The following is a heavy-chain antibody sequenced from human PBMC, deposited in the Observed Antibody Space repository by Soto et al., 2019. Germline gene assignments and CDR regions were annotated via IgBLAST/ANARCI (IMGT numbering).Heavy chain of an antibody. Sequence: SETLSLTCAVYGGSLSGYYWTWIRQPPGKGLEWIGEINPGGITYYNPSLKSRVTISVDTSKNQFSLKLSSVTAADTAVYYCARLGELPDYYYGMDVWGQGTTVTVSS. J-gene: IGHJ6*02. D-gene: IGHD3-10*01. CDR2: INPGGIT. V-gene: IGHV4-34*01. CDR1: GGSLSGYY. CDR3: ARLGELPDYYYGMDV.